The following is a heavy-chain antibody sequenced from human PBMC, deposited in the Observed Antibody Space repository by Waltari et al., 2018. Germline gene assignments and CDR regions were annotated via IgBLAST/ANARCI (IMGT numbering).Heavy chain of an antibody. CDR2: IKQDGSEK. J-gene: IGHJ4*02. V-gene: IGHV3-7*01. Sequence: EVQLVESGGGLVQPGGSLRLSCAASGFTFSSYWMSWVRQAPGKGLEWVANIKQDGSEKDYVDAVKGRFTTSRDNAKNSLYRQMNSLRAEDTAVYYCARGEGTRPFDYWGQGTLVTVSS. CDR3: ARGEGTRPFDY. D-gene: IGHD1-1*01. CDR1: GFTFSSYW.